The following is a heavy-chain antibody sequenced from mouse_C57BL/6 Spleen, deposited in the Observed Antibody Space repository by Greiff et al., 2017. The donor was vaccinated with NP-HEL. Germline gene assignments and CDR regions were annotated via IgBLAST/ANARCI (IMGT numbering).Heavy chain of an antibody. CDR2: IDPSDSYT. J-gene: IGHJ2*01. CDR3: ARSDTTPGDY. D-gene: IGHD1-1*01. CDR1: GYTFTSYW. Sequence: QVQLQQPGAELVRPGTSVKLSCKASGYTFTSYWMHWVKQRPGQGLEWIGVIDPSDSYTNYNQKFKGKATLTVDTSSSTAYMQLSSLTSEDSAVYYCARSDTTPGDYWGQGTTLTVSS. V-gene: IGHV1-59*01.